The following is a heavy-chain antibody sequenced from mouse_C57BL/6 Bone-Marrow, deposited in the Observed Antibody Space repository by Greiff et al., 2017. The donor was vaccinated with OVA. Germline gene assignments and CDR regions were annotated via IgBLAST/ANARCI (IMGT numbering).Heavy chain of an antibody. V-gene: IGHV14-4*01. J-gene: IGHJ3*01. CDR3: TTPTYYDYDGGPPY. CDR1: GFNIKDDY. CDR2: IDPENGDT. Sequence: EVKLQESGAELVRPGASVKLSCTASGFNIKDDYMHWVKQRPEQGLEWIGWIDPENGDTEYASKFQGKATITADTSSNTAYLQLSSLTSEDTAVYYCTTPTYYDYDGGPPYWGQGTLVTVSA. D-gene: IGHD2-4*01.